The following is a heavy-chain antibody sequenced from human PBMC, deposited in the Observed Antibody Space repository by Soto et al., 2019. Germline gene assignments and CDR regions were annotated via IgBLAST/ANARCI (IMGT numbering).Heavy chain of an antibody. CDR1: GITFSSYW. CDR2: MNQDGGEK. CDR3: ARVDCSPSNCYNLYYGRDV. Sequence: QPVGSLRLSCAASGITFSSYWMTWFRQAPGKGLEWVADMNQDGGEKYYVDSVKGRFTISRDNAKASLYLQMNSLRVEDTGVYYCARVDCSPSNCYNLYYGRDVWGQGTTVTVSS. D-gene: IGHD2-15*01. J-gene: IGHJ6*02. V-gene: IGHV3-7*04.